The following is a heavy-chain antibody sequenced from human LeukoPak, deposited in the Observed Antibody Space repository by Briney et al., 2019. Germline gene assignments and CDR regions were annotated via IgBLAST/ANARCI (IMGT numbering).Heavy chain of an antibody. CDR1: GYTFTGYY. D-gene: IGHD4-17*01. V-gene: IGHV1-2*02. CDR3: ARVSGDYSEMEH. Sequence: ASVKVPCKASGYTFTGYYMHWVRQAPGQGLEWMGWINPNSGGTNYAQKFQGRVTMTRDTSISTAYMELSRLRSDDTAVYYCARVSGDYSEMEHWGQGTLVTVSS. CDR2: INPNSGGT. J-gene: IGHJ1*01.